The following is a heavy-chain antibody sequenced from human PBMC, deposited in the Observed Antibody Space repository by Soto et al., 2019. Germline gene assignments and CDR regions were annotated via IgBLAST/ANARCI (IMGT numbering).Heavy chain of an antibody. D-gene: IGHD3-22*01. CDR1: GYTFTSYY. CDR3: AREPDSSGYCDY. J-gene: IGHJ4*02. V-gene: IGHV1-46*01. CDR2: INPSGGST. Sequence: VSVKVSCKASGYTFTSYYMHWVRQAPGQGLEWMGIINPSGGSTSYAQKFQGRVAITRDTSTSTVYMELSSLRSEDTAVYYCAREPDSSGYCDYWGQGTLVTVSS.